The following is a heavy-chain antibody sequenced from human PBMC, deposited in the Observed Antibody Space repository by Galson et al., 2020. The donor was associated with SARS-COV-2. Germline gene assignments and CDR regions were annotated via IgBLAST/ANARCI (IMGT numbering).Heavy chain of an antibody. J-gene: IGHJ4*03. Sequence: SETLSLTCVVSGGTISNNNWWSLVRQPPGQRLEWIGEIYHTETTNANPSLASRLIISVAKSKNQFSLRLRSVTDADTAVYYYARDGAGAAAGTGAFASWGQGTLVTVSS. D-gene: IGHD6-13*01. V-gene: IGHV4-4*02. CDR1: GGTISNNNW. CDR2: IYHTETT. CDR3: ARDGAGAAAGTGAFAS.